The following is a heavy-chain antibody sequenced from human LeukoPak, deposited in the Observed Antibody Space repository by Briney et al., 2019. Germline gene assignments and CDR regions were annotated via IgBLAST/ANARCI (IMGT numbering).Heavy chain of an antibody. CDR1: GFTFDDYA. Sequence: GGSLRLSCAASGFTFDDYAMLWVRQAPGKGLEWVSGISWNSGSIGYADSVKGRFTISRDNAKNSLYLQMNSLRAEDTALYYCARVLRDYYYGMDVWGQGTTVTVSS. V-gene: IGHV3-9*01. CDR2: ISWNSGSI. CDR3: ARVLRDYYYGMDV. D-gene: IGHD2/OR15-2a*01. J-gene: IGHJ6*02.